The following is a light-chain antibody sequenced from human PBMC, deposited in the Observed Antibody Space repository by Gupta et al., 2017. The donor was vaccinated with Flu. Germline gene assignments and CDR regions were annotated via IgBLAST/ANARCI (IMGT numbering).Light chain of an antibody. Sequence: GERATLSCRASQSVRSSVAWYQQKPGQAPRLLIYDASNRASGIPARFSGSGSGTDFSLTIISLEPEDFAVYYCQQRRSWPITFGQGTRLEIK. V-gene: IGKV3-11*01. CDR3: QQRRSWPIT. CDR1: QSVRSS. CDR2: DAS. J-gene: IGKJ5*01.